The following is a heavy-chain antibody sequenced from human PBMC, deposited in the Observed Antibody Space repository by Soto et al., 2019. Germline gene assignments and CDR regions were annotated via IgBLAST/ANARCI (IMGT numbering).Heavy chain of an antibody. CDR1: GYTFTSYG. CDR2: ISAYNGNT. Sequence: QVQLVQSGAEVKKPGASVKVSCKASGYTFTSYGISWVRQAPGQGLEWMGWISAYNGNTNYAQKLQGRVTMTTDTPTSTAYMELRILSPDDTAVYYCARDLYSIDVGVWFDPWGQGTLVTVSS. CDR3: ARDLYSIDVGVWFDP. V-gene: IGHV1-18*01. J-gene: IGHJ5*02. D-gene: IGHD6-13*01.